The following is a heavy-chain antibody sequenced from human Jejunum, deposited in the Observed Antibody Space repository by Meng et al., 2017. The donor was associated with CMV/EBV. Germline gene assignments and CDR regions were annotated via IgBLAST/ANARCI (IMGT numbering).Heavy chain of an antibody. D-gene: IGHD3-22*01. CDR1: FSGSA. V-gene: IGHV3-7*01. CDR3: ARDMYYVSSGFFGREDY. Sequence: FSGSAIHWVRQAPGKGLEWVANIKNDGSEKYYVNSVKGRFTISRDNAKNSLYLQMNSLRAEDTAVYYCARDMYYVSSGFFGREDYWGQGTLVTVSS. CDR2: IKNDGSEK. J-gene: IGHJ4*02.